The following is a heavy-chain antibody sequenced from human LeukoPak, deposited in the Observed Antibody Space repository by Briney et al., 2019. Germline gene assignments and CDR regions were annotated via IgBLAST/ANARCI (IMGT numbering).Heavy chain of an antibody. CDR1: GFTFSSYG. Sequence: GGSPRLSCAPSGFTFSSYGMHWVRQAPGKGLEWVALVSYDGSNKYYADSVKGRFTISRDNSKNTLYLQMNSLRAEDTAVYYCAKEPKPRPSVGYFQHWGQGTLVTVSS. J-gene: IGHJ1*01. CDR2: VSYDGSNK. CDR3: AKEPKPRPSVGYFQH. D-gene: IGHD1-14*01. V-gene: IGHV3-30*18.